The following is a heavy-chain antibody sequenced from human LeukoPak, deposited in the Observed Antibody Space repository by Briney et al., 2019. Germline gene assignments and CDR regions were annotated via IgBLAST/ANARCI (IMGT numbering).Heavy chain of an antibody. CDR3: EREGPFDF. J-gene: IGHJ4*02. V-gene: IGHV3-7*01. Sequence: PGGSLRLSCAASGFTFNRYGLSWVRQAPGKGLEWVANIKQDGSEKYYVDSVKGRFTISRDNAKNSLYLQMNSLRTDDTAVYFCEREGPFDFWGQGTLVTVSS. CDR2: IKQDGSEK. CDR1: GFTFNRYG.